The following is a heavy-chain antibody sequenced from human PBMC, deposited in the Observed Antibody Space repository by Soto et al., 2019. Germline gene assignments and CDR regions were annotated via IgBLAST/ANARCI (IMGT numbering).Heavy chain of an antibody. J-gene: IGHJ4*02. D-gene: IGHD3-22*01. Sequence: ASLKVSCKASGYTFTSYGISWVRQAPGQGLEWMGWISAYNGNTNYAQKLQGRVTMTTDTSTSTAYMELRSLRSDDTAVYYCARDLVDYYDSSGYYFDYWGQGTLVTVSS. CDR1: GYTFTSYG. CDR3: ARDLVDYYDSSGYYFDY. V-gene: IGHV1-18*01. CDR2: ISAYNGNT.